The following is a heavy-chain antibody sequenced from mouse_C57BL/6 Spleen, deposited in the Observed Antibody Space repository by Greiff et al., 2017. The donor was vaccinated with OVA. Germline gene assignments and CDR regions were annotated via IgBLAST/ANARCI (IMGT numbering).Heavy chain of an antibody. D-gene: IGHD1-1*01. V-gene: IGHV1-53*01. Sequence: KPGQGLEWIGNINPSNGGTNYNEKFKSKATLTVDKSSSTAYMQLSSLTSEDSAVYYCARPSDYYAWFAYWGQGTLVTVSA. J-gene: IGHJ3*01. CDR3: ARPSDYYAWFAY. CDR2: INPSNGGT.